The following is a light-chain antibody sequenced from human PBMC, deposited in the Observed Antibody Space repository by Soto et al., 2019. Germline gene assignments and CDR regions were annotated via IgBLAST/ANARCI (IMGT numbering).Light chain of an antibody. CDR3: LQHNTCPRT. V-gene: IGKV1-17*01. Sequence: DIQMTQSPSSLSASVGDTVTITCRASQGIRNDLAWYQQKPGKAPKRLIYAASSLQSGVPSRFSGRGSGTEFSLTISCLQPEDFATYYCLQHNTCPRTFGQGTKVEIK. J-gene: IGKJ1*01. CDR1: QGIRND. CDR2: AAS.